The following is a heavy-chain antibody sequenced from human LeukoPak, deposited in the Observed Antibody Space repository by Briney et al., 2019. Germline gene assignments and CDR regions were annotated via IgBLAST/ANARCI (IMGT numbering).Heavy chain of an antibody. Sequence: GGSLRLSCAASGFTLSSYWMSWVRQAPGKGLEWVANIKQDGSEKYYVDSVKGRFAISRDNAKNSLYLQMNSLRAEDTAVYYCARDFTYSYWGQGTLVTVSS. CDR1: GFTLSSYW. D-gene: IGHD5-18*01. V-gene: IGHV3-7*01. CDR3: ARDFTYSY. J-gene: IGHJ4*02. CDR2: IKQDGSEK.